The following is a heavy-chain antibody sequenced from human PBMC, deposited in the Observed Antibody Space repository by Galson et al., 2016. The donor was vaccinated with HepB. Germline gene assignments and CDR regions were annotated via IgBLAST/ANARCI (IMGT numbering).Heavy chain of an antibody. Sequence: SWNGGGIHYADSVKGRFTISRDNAKNSLYLQMNSLRDDDTALYFCAKDFFTAGTPIFDYWGQGTPVTVSS. J-gene: IGHJ4*02. CDR2: SWNGGGI. V-gene: IGHV3-9*01. CDR3: AKDFFTAGTPIFDY. D-gene: IGHD6-19*01.